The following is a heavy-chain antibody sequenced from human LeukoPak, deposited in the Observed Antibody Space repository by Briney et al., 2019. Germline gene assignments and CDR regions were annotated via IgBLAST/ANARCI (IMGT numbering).Heavy chain of an antibody. CDR2: INPSGGST. V-gene: IGHV1-46*01. Sequence: ASVKVSCKASGYTFTGYYMHWVRQAPGQGLEWMGIINPSGGSTSYAQKFQGRVTMTRDMSTSTVYMELSSLRSEDTAVYYCARGFIAVAPPDYWGQGTLVTVSS. CDR1: GYTFTGYY. D-gene: IGHD6-19*01. CDR3: ARGFIAVAPPDY. J-gene: IGHJ4*02.